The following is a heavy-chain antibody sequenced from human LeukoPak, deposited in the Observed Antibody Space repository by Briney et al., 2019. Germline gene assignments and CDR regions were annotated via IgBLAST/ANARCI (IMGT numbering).Heavy chain of an antibody. Sequence: GASVKVSCKTSGYTFTSYYIHWVRQAPGQGLEWMGIINPSSGATNYAQKFQGRVTMTRDTSTSTVYMELSSQRSEDTAVYYCARATNFYYYDGMGVWGQGTTVTVSS. CDR2: INPSSGAT. D-gene: IGHD1-26*01. CDR3: ARATNFYYYDGMGV. J-gene: IGHJ6*02. V-gene: IGHV1-46*01. CDR1: GYTFTSYY.